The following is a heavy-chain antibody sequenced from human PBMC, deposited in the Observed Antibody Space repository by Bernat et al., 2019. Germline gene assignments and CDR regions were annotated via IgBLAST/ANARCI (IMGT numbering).Heavy chain of an antibody. J-gene: IGHJ4*02. CDR2: IYPGDSDT. CDR1: GYSFTSYW. CDR3: ARHGSGGATGYYFDY. D-gene: IGHD1-26*01. V-gene: IGHV5-51*01. Sequence: EVQLVQSGAEVKKPGESLKISCKGSGYSFTSYWIGWVRQMPGKGLEWMGMIYPGDSDTRYSPSFQGQVTISADKSSSTAYLQGSSLTASDTAMYYCARHGSGGATGYYFDYWGQGTLVTVSS.